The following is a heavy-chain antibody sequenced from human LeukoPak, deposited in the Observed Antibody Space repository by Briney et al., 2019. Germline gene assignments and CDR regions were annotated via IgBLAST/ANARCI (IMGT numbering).Heavy chain of an antibody. Sequence: PGGSLTLSRAASGFTFSSYWMSWVRQAPGKGREWVANIKQDGREKYYVDSVKGRFTISRDNAKNSLYLQMNSLRAEDTAVYYCAINSSSWYYELYYYYGMDVWGQGTTVSVSS. D-gene: IGHD6-13*01. CDR2: IKQDGREK. J-gene: IGHJ6*02. V-gene: IGHV3-7*01. CDR3: AINSSSWYYELYYYYGMDV. CDR1: GFTFSSYW.